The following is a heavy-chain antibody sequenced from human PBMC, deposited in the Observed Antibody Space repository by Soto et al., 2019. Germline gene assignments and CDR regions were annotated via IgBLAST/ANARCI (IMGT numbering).Heavy chain of an antibody. CDR2: IIPIFGTA. CDR1: GGTFSSYA. CDR3: ARERAYDSSGYYYPYFAS. D-gene: IGHD3-22*01. V-gene: IGHV1-69*01. Sequence: QVQLVQSGAEVKKPGSSVKVSCKASGGTFSSYAISWVRQAPGQGLEWMGGIIPIFGTANYAQKFQGRVTITADESTSPAYMELSSLRSEDTAVYYCARERAYDSSGYYYPYFASWGQGTLVTVSS. J-gene: IGHJ4*02.